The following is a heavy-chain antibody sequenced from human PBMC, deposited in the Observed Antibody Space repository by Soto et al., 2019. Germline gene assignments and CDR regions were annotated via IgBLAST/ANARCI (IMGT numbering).Heavy chain of an antibody. V-gene: IGHV1-2*02. CDR1: GYTFTGYY. Sequence: ASVKVSCKASGYTFTGYYMHWVRQAPGQGREWVGWINPNSGGTNHAQEFQGRVTMTRDTSISTAYTELSRLRSDDTAVYYCARDGVASLFDYWGQGTLVTVSS. CDR2: INPNSGGT. J-gene: IGHJ4*02. D-gene: IGHD2-15*01. CDR3: ARDGVASLFDY.